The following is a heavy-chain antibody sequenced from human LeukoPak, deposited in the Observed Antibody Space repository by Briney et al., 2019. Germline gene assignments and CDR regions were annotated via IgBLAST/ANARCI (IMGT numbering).Heavy chain of an antibody. CDR1: GSSISRYY. J-gene: IGHJ4*02. D-gene: IGHD3-10*01. CDR3: ARDRPYYFGSGSYYDGFDS. Sequence: SETLSLTCTVSGSSISRYYWSWLRQPPGKGLEWTGYIYHSGSTNYSPSLKSRVTISLDTSKNQFSLNLSSVTAADTAVYYCARDRPYYFGSGSYYDGFDSWGQGTLVTVSS. CDR2: IYHSGST. V-gene: IGHV4-59*01.